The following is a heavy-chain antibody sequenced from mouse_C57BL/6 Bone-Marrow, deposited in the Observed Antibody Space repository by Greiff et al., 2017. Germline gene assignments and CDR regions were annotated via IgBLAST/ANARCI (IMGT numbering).Heavy chain of an antibody. D-gene: IGHD2-1*01. V-gene: IGHV1-69*01. J-gene: IGHJ4*01. Sequence: QVQLQQPGAELVMPGASVKLSCKASGYTFTSYWMHWVKQRPGQGLEWIGEIDPSDSYTNYTQKFKGKSTLTVDKSSSTAYMQLSSLTSEDSAVYYCARGDGNYSYYAMDYWGQGTSVTVSS. CDR2: IDPSDSYT. CDR1: GYTFTSYW. CDR3: ARGDGNYSYYAMDY.